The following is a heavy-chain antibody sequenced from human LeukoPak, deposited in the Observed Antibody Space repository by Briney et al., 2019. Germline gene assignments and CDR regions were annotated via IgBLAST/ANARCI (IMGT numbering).Heavy chain of an antibody. D-gene: IGHD3-10*01. CDR1: GFTFISYS. V-gene: IGHV3-21*01. CDR2: ISSSSSYI. Sequence: GGCLRLSLSAAGFTFISYSMSSGRQAPGEGREWVSSISSSSSYIYYADSVKGRFTISRDNAKNSLYLNMNSLRAEDTAVYYCATKGRYYGSGNDAFDIWGQGTMVTVSS. CDR3: ATKGRYYGSGNDAFDI. J-gene: IGHJ3*02.